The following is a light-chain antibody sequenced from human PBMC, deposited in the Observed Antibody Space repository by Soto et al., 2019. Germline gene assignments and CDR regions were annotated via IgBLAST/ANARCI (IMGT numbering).Light chain of an antibody. Sequence: QAVVTQPPSASGTPGQRVTISCSGSSSNIRSYTVNWYQQLPGTAPKLLMYNDNQRPSEVPDRFYGYKSGTSASLAISGLQSADEADYYCAAWDASLNGFVFGTGTKVTVL. V-gene: IGLV1-44*01. CDR2: NDN. CDR3: AAWDASLNGFV. J-gene: IGLJ1*01. CDR1: SSNIRSYT.